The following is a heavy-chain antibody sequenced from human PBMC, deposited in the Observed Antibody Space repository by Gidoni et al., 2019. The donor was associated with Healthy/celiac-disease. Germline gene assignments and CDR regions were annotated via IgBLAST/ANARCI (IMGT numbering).Heavy chain of an antibody. V-gene: IGHV3-48*02. J-gene: IGHJ6*02. Sequence: EVQLVESGGGLVQPGGSLRLSCAASGFTFSSYSLNWVRQAPGKGLEGVSYISSSSSTIYYADSVKGRFTISRDNAKNSLYLQMNSLRDEDTAVYYCARDTAAAGQTITYYYYYYGMDVWGQGTTVTVSS. CDR3: ARDTAAAGQTITYYYYYYGMDV. D-gene: IGHD6-13*01. CDR1: GFTFSSYS. CDR2: ISSSSSTI.